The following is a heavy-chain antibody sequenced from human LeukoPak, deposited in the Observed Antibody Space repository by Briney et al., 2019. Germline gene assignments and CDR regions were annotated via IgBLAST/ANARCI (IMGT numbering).Heavy chain of an antibody. CDR2: IYPSGTT. J-gene: IGHJ4*02. CDR3: ARGQDVVAENNFDY. CDR1: GGSIRSGSYY. D-gene: IGHD5-12*01. V-gene: IGHV4-61*02. Sequence: SETLSLTCTVSGGSIRSGSYYWSWIRQPAGKGLEWIGRIYPSGTTNFNPSLKSRVTISIDTSKNHISLKLSPVTAADTAVYYCARGQDVVAENNFDYWGQGTLVTVSS.